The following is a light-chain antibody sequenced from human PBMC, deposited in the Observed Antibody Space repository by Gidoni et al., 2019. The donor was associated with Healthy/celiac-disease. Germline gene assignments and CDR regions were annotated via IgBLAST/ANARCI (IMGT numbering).Light chain of an antibody. Sequence: LQMTPSPSSLSASVGARVTSTCRPSQGISNYLAWFQQKPGNAPKSLIYAASSLQSGVPSKFSGSGSGTDFTLTISRLQPEDFATYYCQQYNSYPRTFGQGTRLEIK. CDR1: QGISNY. V-gene: IGKV1-16*02. CDR3: QQYNSYPRT. J-gene: IGKJ5*01. CDR2: AAS.